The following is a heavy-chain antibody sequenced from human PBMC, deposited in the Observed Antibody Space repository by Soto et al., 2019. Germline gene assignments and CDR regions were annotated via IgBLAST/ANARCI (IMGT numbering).Heavy chain of an antibody. CDR2: ISSSGSTI. D-gene: IGHD5-12*01. CDR3: ASIPERGYSGYDWLKFDY. J-gene: IGHJ4*02. Sequence: GSLRLSCAASGFTFSDYYMSWIRQAPGKGLEWVSYISSSGSTIYYADSVKGRFTISRDNAKNSLYLQMNSLRAEDTAVYYCASIPERGYSGYDWLKFDYWGQGTLVTVSS. CDR1: GFTFSDYY. V-gene: IGHV3-11*01.